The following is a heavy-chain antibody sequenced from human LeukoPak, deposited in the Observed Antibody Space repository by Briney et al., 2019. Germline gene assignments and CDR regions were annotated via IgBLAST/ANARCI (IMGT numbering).Heavy chain of an antibody. Sequence: QPGRSLRLSCAASGFTFSSYAMHWVRQAPGKGLEWVTIIWYDGNSKHYADSVKGRFTISRDNSKSTLYLQMDSLRVEDTAVYYCAKDRSGTWSYDLWGQGNLVTVSS. J-gene: IGHJ5*02. CDR3: AKDRSGTWSYDL. V-gene: IGHV3-30*18. D-gene: IGHD2-15*01. CDR2: IWYDGNSK. CDR1: GFTFSSYA.